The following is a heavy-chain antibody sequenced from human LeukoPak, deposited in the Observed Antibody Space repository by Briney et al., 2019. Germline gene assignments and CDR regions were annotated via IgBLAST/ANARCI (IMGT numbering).Heavy chain of an antibody. CDR1: GGTFSSYA. CDR3: ARAGWATVRVNWFDP. D-gene: IGHD4-17*01. Sequence: ASVKVSCKASGGTFSSYAISWVRQAPGQRLEWMGGIIPIFATANYAQKFQGRVTITADKSTSTAYMELSSLRSEDTAVYYCARAGWATVRVNWFDPWGQGTLVTVSS. CDR2: IIPIFATA. J-gene: IGHJ5*02. V-gene: IGHV1-69*06.